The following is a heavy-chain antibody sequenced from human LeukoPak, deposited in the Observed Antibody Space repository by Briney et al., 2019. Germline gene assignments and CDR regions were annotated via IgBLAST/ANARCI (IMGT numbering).Heavy chain of an antibody. CDR3: ARGYYGDYYDY. V-gene: IGHV1-18*04. D-gene: IGHD3-3*01. J-gene: IGHJ4*02. CDR1: GYTFTGYY. CDR2: ISAYNGNT. Sequence: GASVKVSCKASGYTFTGYYMHWVRQAPGQGLEWMGWISAYNGNTNYAQKLQGRVTMTTDTSTSTACMELRSLRSDDTAVYYCARGYYGDYYDYWGQGTLVTVSS.